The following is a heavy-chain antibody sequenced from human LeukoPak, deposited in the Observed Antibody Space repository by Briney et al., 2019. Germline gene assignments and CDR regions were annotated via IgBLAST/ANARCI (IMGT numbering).Heavy chain of an antibody. Sequence: PGGSLRLSCAASGFTFDDYAMHWVRQAPGKGLEWVSGISWNSGSIGHADSVKGRFTISRDNAKNSLYLQMNSLRAEDTALYYCAATWYPSDYWGQGTLVTVSS. V-gene: IGHV3-9*01. D-gene: IGHD6-13*01. J-gene: IGHJ4*02. CDR2: ISWNSGSI. CDR1: GFTFDDYA. CDR3: AATWYPSDY.